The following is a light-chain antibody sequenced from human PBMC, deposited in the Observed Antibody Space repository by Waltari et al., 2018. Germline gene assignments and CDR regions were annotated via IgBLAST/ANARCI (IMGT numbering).Light chain of an antibody. Sequence: QLVVTQSPSASAPLGASVKLPCTLGSGHSSNIVAWLQQRPEKRPRYLMKVNSDGSHIKGDDIPDRFSGSSSGAERYLTISSLQPDDEADYYCQTGGHGTWVFGGGTTLTVL. J-gene: IGLJ3*02. V-gene: IGLV4-69*01. CDR3: QTGGHGTWV. CDR1: SGHSSNI. CDR2: VNSDGSH.